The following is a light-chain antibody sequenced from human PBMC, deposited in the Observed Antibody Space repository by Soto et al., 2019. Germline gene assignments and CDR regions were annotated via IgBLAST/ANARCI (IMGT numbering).Light chain of an antibody. CDR2: MAS. CDR1: QSLLYSNGNNY. J-gene: IGKJ2*01. CDR3: MQPLHPPYT. Sequence: DIVMTQSPLSLPVTPGEPASISCRSSQSLLYSNGNNYLDWYLQKPGQSPQLLIYMASSRASGVPDRFGGSGSGADFTLTFSGVEAEGVGVYYCMQPLHPPYTFSQGTKVYIK. V-gene: IGKV2-28*01.